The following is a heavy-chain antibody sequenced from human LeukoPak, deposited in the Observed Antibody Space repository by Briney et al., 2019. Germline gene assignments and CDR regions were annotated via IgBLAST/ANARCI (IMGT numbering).Heavy chain of an antibody. J-gene: IGHJ6*02. D-gene: IGHD6-13*01. CDR1: GGSFSGYY. CDR2: INHSGST. CDR3: ARGRSSSRSNYYYGMDV. Sequence: SETLSLTCAVYGGSFSGYYWSWIRQPPGEGLEWIGEINHSGSTNYNPSLKSRVTISVDTSKNQFSLKLSSVTAADTAVYYCARGRSSSRSNYYYGMDVWGQGTTVTVSS. V-gene: IGHV4-34*01.